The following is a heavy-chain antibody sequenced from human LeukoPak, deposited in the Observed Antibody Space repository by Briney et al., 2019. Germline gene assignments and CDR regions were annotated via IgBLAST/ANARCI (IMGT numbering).Heavy chain of an antibody. CDR2: INAGNGNT. Sequence: GASVKVSCKASGYTFTSYAMHWVRQAPGQGLEWMGWINAGNGNTKYSQKFQGRVTITRDTSASTAYMELSSLRSEDTAVYYCARAAYYCSSTSCYALPSDYWGQGTLVTVSS. V-gene: IGHV1-3*01. CDR1: GYTFTSYA. D-gene: IGHD2-2*01. J-gene: IGHJ4*02. CDR3: ARAAYYCSSTSCYALPSDY.